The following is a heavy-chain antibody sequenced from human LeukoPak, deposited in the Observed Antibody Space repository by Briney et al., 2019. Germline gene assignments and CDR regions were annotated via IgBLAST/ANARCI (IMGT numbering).Heavy chain of an antibody. CDR1: GFTFSSYA. D-gene: IGHD3-10*01. J-gene: IGHJ4*02. Sequence: SGGSLRLSCAASGFTFSSYAMSWVRQAPGKGLEWVSYISSSGSTIYYADSVKGRFTISRDNAKNSLYLQMNSLRAEDTAVYYCARDLYYYGSGSYFSYWGQGTLVTVSS. CDR3: ARDLYYYGSGSYFSY. CDR2: ISSSGSTI. V-gene: IGHV3-48*04.